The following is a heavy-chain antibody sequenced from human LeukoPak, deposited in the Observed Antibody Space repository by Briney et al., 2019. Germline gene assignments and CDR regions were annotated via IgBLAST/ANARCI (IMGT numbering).Heavy chain of an antibody. D-gene: IGHD2-21*02. Sequence: PSQTLSLTCAVSGRSISSGGYSWSWIRQPPGRGLGWIGYIYHSGSTYYNPSLKSRVTISVDRSKNQFSLKLSSVTAADTAVYYCARLKFYGGNSESGIWGQGTMVTVSS. CDR2: IYHSGST. J-gene: IGHJ3*02. CDR1: GRSISSGGYS. CDR3: ARLKFYGGNSESGI. V-gene: IGHV4-30-2*01.